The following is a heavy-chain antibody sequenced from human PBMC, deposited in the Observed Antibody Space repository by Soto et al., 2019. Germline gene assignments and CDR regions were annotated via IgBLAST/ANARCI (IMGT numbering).Heavy chain of an antibody. V-gene: IGHV3-23*01. CDR2: VRGNSYGA. J-gene: IGHJ5*02. CDR1: GFMFENYA. D-gene: IGHD1-1*01. Sequence: LRLSCAASGFMFENYAMIWVRQAPGKGLEWVATVRGNSYGAYYADSVRGRFIISRDNSKNTMSLQLNSLRDDDTAIYYCAKGKSETGVDWLDPWGPGTLVTVSS. CDR3: AKGKSETGVDWLDP.